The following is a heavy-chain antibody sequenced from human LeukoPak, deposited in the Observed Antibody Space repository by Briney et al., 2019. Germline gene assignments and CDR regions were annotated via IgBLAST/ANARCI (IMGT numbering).Heavy chain of an antibody. Sequence: GASVKVSCKASGYTFTGYYMHWVRQAPGQGLEWMGWINPNSGGTNYAQKFKGRVTMTRDTSISTAYMELSRLRSDDTAVYYCASSPWGFGELTPYYYYMDVWGKGTTVTVSS. D-gene: IGHD3-10*01. J-gene: IGHJ6*03. CDR1: GYTFTGYY. CDR3: ASSPWGFGELTPYYYYMDV. V-gene: IGHV1-2*02. CDR2: INPNSGGT.